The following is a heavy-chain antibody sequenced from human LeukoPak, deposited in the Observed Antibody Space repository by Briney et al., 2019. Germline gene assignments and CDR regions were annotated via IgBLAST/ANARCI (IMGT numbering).Heavy chain of an antibody. D-gene: IGHD5-18*01. CDR1: GYTFTAYY. CDR2: INPNSGGT. CDR3: ARPRGYSYGLDAFDI. Sequence: ASVKVSCKASGYTFTAYYMHWVRQAPGQGLEWMGWINPNSGGTNYAQKFQGRVTMTRDTSISTAYMELSRLRSDDTAVYYCARPRGYSYGLDAFDIWGQGTMVTVSS. J-gene: IGHJ3*02. V-gene: IGHV1-2*02.